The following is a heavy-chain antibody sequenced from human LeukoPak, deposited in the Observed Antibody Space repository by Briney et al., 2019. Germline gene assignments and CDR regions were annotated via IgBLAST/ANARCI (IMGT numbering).Heavy chain of an antibody. Sequence: PGGSLRLSCAASGFIFDNYAMHWVRQAPGKGLQWVAVISKDGSNKHYEDSLKGRFTISRDNSKNTMYLQMDSLRVDDTAVYFCARSITMIVDWFDPWGQGTLVTVSS. CDR3: ARSITMIVDWFDP. V-gene: IGHV3-30*04. CDR1: GFIFDNYA. J-gene: IGHJ5*02. CDR2: ISKDGSNK. D-gene: IGHD3-22*01.